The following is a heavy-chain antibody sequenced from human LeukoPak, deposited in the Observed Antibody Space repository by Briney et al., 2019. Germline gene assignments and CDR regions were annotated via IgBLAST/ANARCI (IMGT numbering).Heavy chain of an antibody. CDR3: GAARQYVGAFDI. J-gene: IGHJ3*02. V-gene: IGHV3-48*03. D-gene: IGHD3-16*01. Sequence: GGSLRLSCAASGLTFTNYEMYWVRQAPGKGLEWTSYISNSGSTIEYADSVRGRFTISRDNAKKSLYLQMNSLRAEDTGVYYCGAARQYVGAFDIWGQGTLVTVSS. CDR2: ISNSGSTI. CDR1: GLTFTNYE.